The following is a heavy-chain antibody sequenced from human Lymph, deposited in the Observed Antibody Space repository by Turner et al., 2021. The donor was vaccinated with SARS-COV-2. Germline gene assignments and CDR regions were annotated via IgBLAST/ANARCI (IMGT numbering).Heavy chain of an antibody. Sequence: QVQLVQSGAEVKKPGASVKVSCKVSGYTLPELSMHWVRQTPGKGLEWMGGFEPEDGETIYAQNFQGRVTMTEDTSTDTAYMDLSSLRSEDTAVYYCATAPAAVVTGWFDPWGQGTLVTVSS. J-gene: IGHJ5*02. CDR3: ATAPAAVVTGWFDP. V-gene: IGHV1-24*01. CDR2: FEPEDGET. CDR1: GYTLPELS. D-gene: IGHD2-15*01.